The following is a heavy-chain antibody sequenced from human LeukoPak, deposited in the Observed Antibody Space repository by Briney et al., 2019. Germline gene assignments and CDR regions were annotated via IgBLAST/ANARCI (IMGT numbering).Heavy chain of an antibody. CDR3: ARAGSGYYYYYGMDV. D-gene: IGHD3-10*01. J-gene: IGHJ6*02. CDR2: MNPNSGNT. CDR1: GYTFISYD. V-gene: IGHV1-8*01. Sequence: ASVKVSCKASGYTFISYDINWVRQATGQGLEWMGWMNPNSGNTGYAQKFQGRVTMTRNTSISTAYMDLSSLRSEDTAVYYCARAGSGYYYYYGMDVWGQGTTVTVSS.